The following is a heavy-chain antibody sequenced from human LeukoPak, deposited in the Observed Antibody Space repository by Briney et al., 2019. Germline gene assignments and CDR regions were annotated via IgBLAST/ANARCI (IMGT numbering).Heavy chain of an antibody. V-gene: IGHV3-48*03. CDR3: ARDQRARYNWNDWLDYYGMDV. D-gene: IGHD1-1*01. CDR2: ISSSGSTI. J-gene: IGHJ6*04. CDR1: GFTFSSYE. Sequence: PGGSLRLSCAASGFTFSSYEMNWVRQAPGKGLEWVSDISSSGSTIYYADSVKGRFTISRDNAKNSLYLQMNSLRAEDTAVYYCARDQRARYNWNDWLDYYGMDVWGKGTTVTVSS.